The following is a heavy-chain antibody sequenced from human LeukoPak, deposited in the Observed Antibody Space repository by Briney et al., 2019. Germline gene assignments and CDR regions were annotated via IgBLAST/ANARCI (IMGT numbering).Heavy chain of an antibody. CDR3: ARGRAFRISWRRGPFDY. Sequence: SETLSLTCAVYGGSFSGYYWSWIRQPPGKGLEWIGEINHSGSTNYNPSLKSRVTISVDTSKNQFSLKLSSVTAADTAVYYCARGRAFRISWRRGPFDYWGQGTLVTVSS. CDR2: INHSGST. D-gene: IGHD6-13*01. J-gene: IGHJ4*02. CDR1: GGSFSGYY. V-gene: IGHV4-34*01.